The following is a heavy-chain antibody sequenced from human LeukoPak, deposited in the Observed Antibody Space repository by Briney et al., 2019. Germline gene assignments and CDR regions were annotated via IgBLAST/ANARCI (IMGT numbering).Heavy chain of an antibody. J-gene: IGHJ5*02. CDR1: GFTFSRYG. CDR2: IRYDGSNK. Sequence: GGSLRLSCAASGFTFSRYGMYWVRQAPGKGLEWVAFIRYDGSNKSYADSVKGRFTISRDNSKNTLYLQMNSLRAEDTAVYYCARARKSGGITMIRGVKDRGWFDPWGQGTLVTVSS. D-gene: IGHD3-10*01. CDR3: ARARKSGGITMIRGVKDRGWFDP. V-gene: IGHV3-30*02.